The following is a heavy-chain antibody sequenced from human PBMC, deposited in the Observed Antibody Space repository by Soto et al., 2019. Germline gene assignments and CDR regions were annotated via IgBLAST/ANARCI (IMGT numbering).Heavy chain of an antibody. Sequence: AVKVSCKASGYTFTSYGISWARQAPGQGLEWMGWISAYNGNTNYAQKLQGRVTMTTDTSTSTAYMELRSLRSDDTAVYYCARDLRVKYSSGWYWFDPWGQGTLVTVSS. V-gene: IGHV1-18*04. CDR3: ARDLRVKYSSGWYWFDP. CDR1: GYTFTSYG. J-gene: IGHJ5*02. CDR2: ISAYNGNT. D-gene: IGHD6-19*01.